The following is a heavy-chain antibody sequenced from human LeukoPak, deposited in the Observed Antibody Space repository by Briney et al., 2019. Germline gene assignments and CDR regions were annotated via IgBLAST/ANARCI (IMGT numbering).Heavy chain of an antibody. D-gene: IGHD5-24*01. CDR3: AIPQLGGTGANYFDY. J-gene: IGHJ4*02. V-gene: IGHV3-23*01. Sequence: GGSLRLSCAASGFTFSTHTMSWVRQAPGKGLEWVSEISNSGEYTYYADSVKGRFTISRDNSKNTMHLQMDSLTVEDTAVYYCAIPQLGGTGANYFDYWGQGTLVTVSS. CDR2: ISNSGEYT. CDR1: GFTFSTHT.